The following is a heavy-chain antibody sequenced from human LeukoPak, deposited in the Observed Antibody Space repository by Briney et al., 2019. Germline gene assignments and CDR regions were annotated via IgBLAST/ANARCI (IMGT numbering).Heavy chain of an antibody. Sequence: GGSLRLSCAASGFTFSSYAMSWVRQAPGKGLEWVSAISGSGGSTYYADSVKGRFTISRGNSKNTLYLQMNGLRAEDTAVYYCAKRGFDLYCFDYWGQGTLVTVSS. V-gene: IGHV3-23*01. CDR1: GFTFSSYA. D-gene: IGHD5-12*01. CDR3: AKRGFDLYCFDY. CDR2: ISGSGGST. J-gene: IGHJ4*02.